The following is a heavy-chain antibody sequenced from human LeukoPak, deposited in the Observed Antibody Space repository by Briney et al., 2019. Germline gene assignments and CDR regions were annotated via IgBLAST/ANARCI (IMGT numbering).Heavy chain of an antibody. D-gene: IGHD1-1*01. CDR3: VGRGGTFVY. J-gene: IGHJ4*02. V-gene: IGHV3-7*05. CDR1: GFIFSTYL. Sequence: GGSLRLSCGASGFIFSTYLMSWVRQAPGKGLEWVANIKEDGSEKYYVDSLKGRFTISRDNAKNSLYLQMNSLRAEDTAVYYCVGRGGTFVYWGQGTLVTVSS. CDR2: IKEDGSEK.